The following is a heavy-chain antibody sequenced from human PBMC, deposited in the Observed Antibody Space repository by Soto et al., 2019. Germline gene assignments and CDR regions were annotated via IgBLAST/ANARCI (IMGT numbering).Heavy chain of an antibody. CDR3: ARGWFRSGGDFDS. CDR2: IWYDGSSK. V-gene: IGHV3-33*01. Sequence: QVQLVESGGGVVQPGRSLRLACAASGFSFSDYGMHWVRQAPGKGLEWVAIIWYDGSSKYYAESVKGRFTISRDNSKNILYLQMNSLRVEDTAVYYCARGWFRSGGDFDSWGQGTLVTVSS. CDR1: GFSFSDYG. D-gene: IGHD6-19*01. J-gene: IGHJ4*02.